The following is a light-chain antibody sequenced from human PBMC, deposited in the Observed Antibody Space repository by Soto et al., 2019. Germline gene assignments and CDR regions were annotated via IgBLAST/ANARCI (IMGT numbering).Light chain of an antibody. Sequence: DIQMTQSPSSLSASVGDRITITCQASQDISKYLNWYQHKPGKAPKLLIYDASNFETGVPSRFSGSGSGTEFTFTISSLQPEDIATYYCQQYDNLPLTFGGGTKVETK. CDR1: QDISKY. CDR3: QQYDNLPLT. V-gene: IGKV1-33*01. J-gene: IGKJ4*01. CDR2: DAS.